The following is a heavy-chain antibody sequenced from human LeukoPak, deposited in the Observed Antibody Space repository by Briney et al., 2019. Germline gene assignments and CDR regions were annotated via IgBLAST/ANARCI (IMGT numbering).Heavy chain of an antibody. J-gene: IGHJ4*02. CDR3: ARVVEYSSSSAFDY. V-gene: IGHV4-59*12. D-gene: IGHD6-6*01. CDR1: GGSISSYY. Sequence: SETLSLTCTVSGGSISSYYWSWIRQPPGKGLEWIGYIYYSGSTYYNPSLKSRVTISVDTSKNQFSLKLSSVTAADTAVYYCARVVEYSSSSAFDYWGQGTLVTVSS. CDR2: IYYSGST.